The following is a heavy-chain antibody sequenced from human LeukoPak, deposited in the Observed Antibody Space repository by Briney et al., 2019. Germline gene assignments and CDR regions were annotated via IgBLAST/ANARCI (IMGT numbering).Heavy chain of an antibody. CDR3: VKDNHNEDYYFDY. CDR1: GLTFSSYG. Sequence: GGSLRLSCAASGLTFSSYGMHWVRQAPGKGLEWVAVISYDGSNKYYADSVKGRFTISRDNSKNTLYLQMNSLRAEDTAVYYCVKDNHNEDYYFDYWGQGTLVTVSS. D-gene: IGHD1-14*01. CDR2: ISYDGSNK. V-gene: IGHV3-30*18. J-gene: IGHJ4*02.